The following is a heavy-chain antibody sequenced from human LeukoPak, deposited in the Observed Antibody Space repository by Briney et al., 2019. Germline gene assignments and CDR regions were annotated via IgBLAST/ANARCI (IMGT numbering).Heavy chain of an antibody. Sequence: GGSLRLSCAASGYTFGDYAMSWVRQAPGKGLEWVSSITSIAASTYYADSVKGRFTISKDNSKNTLSLRMNSLRAEDTAVYYCTRDTPFGGYWGQGTLVTVSS. V-gene: IGHV3-23*01. J-gene: IGHJ4*02. D-gene: IGHD3-16*01. CDR2: ITSIAAST. CDR3: TRDTPFGGY. CDR1: GYTFGDYA.